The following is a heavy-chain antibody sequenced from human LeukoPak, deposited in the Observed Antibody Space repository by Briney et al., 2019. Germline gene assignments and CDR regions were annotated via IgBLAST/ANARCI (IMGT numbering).Heavy chain of an antibody. V-gene: IGHV3-30*02. Sequence: PGGSLRLSCAASGFTFSSYWMSWVRQAPGKGLEWVAFIRYDGSNKYYADSVKGRFTISRDNSKNTLYLQMNSLRAEDTAVYYCAKDNQAVTTFSDYWGQGTLVTVSS. CDR3: AKDNQAVTTFSDY. J-gene: IGHJ4*02. CDR1: GFTFSSYW. CDR2: IRYDGSNK. D-gene: IGHD4-17*01.